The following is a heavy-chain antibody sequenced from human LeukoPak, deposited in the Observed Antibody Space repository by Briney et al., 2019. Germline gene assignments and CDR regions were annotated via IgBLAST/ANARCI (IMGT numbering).Heavy chain of an antibody. V-gene: IGHV4-39*07. CDR2: IYYSAST. Sequence: SETLSLTCTVSGGSISSSRNYWGWFRHPPGKGLEWMGGIYYSASTYYNPSLKSRLTISVDTSKNQFSLKLSSVTAADTAVYYCASPPQGQASRPDAFDIWGQGTMVTVSS. CDR3: ASPPQGQASRPDAFDI. CDR1: GGSISSSRNY. J-gene: IGHJ3*02.